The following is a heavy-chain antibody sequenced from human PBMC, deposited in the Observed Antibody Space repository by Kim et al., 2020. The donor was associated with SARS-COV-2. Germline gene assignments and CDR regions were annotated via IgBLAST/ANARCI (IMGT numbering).Heavy chain of an antibody. V-gene: IGHV3-33*01. D-gene: IGHD2-2*02. Sequence: GGSLRLSCAASGFTFSSYGMHWVRQAPGKGLEWVAVIWYDGSNKYYADSVKGRFTISRDNSKNTLYLQMNSLRAEDTAVYYCARDRIVVPAAIRVVATLDYWGQGTLVTVSS. CDR3: ARDRIVVPAAIRVVATLDY. J-gene: IGHJ4*02. CDR1: GFTFSSYG. CDR2: IWYDGSNK.